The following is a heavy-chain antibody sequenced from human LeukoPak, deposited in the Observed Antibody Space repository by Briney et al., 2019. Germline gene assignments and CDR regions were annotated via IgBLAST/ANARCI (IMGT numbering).Heavy chain of an antibody. CDR2: ISAYNGNT. CDR3: ARDPPRSLKSGYQLLPTCYYGMDV. CDR1: GYTFTSYG. D-gene: IGHD2-2*01. Sequence: ASVKVSCKASGYTFTSYGISWVRQAPGQGLEWMGWISAYNGNTNYARKLQGRVTMTTDTYTSTAYMELRSLRSDDTAVYYCARDPPRSLKSGYQLLPTCYYGMDVWGQGTTVTVSS. V-gene: IGHV1-18*01. J-gene: IGHJ6*02.